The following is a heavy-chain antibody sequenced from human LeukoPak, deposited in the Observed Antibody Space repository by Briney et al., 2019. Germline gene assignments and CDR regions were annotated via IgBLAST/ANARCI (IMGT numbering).Heavy chain of an antibody. CDR3: ARVYIVVVTATQNQLDAFDI. CDR2: IIPIFGTA. V-gene: IGHV1-69*06. J-gene: IGHJ3*02. Sequence: GASVKVSCKASGYTFINYAIGWVRQAPGQGLEWMGGIIPIFGTANYAQKFQGRVTITADKSTSTAYMELSSLRSEDTAVYYCARVYIVVVTATQNQLDAFDIWGQGTMVTVSS. CDR1: GYTFINYA. D-gene: IGHD2-21*02.